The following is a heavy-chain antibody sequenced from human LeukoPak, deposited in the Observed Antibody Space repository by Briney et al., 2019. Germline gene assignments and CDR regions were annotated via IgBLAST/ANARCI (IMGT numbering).Heavy chain of an antibody. CDR1: GGSISSYY. J-gene: IGHJ4*02. CDR3: ARVVHKYYFDY. CDR2: IYYSGST. Sequence: PSETLSLTCIVSGGSISSYYWSWIRQPPGKGLEWIGYIYYSGSTNYNPSLKSRVTISVDTSKNQFSLKLSSVTAADTAVYYCARVVHKYYFDYWGQGTLVTVSS. V-gene: IGHV4-59*01.